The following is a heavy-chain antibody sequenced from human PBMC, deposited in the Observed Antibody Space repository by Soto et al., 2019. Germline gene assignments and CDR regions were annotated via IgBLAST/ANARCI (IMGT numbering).Heavy chain of an antibody. CDR2: ISSSSSYI. Sequence: PGGSLRLSCAASGFTFSSYSMNWVRQAPGKGLEWVSSISSSSSYIYYADSVKGRFTISRDNAKNSLYLQMNSLRAEDTAVYYYARGRVNYDILTGPQSYGMDVWGQGTTVTVSS. D-gene: IGHD3-9*01. CDR1: GFTFSSYS. V-gene: IGHV3-21*01. CDR3: ARGRVNYDILTGPQSYGMDV. J-gene: IGHJ6*02.